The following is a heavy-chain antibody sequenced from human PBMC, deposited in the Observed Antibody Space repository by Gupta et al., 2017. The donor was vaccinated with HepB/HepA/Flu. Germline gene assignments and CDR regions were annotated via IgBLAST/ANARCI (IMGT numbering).Heavy chain of an antibody. CDR1: GFTFDDYA. V-gene: IGHV3-9*01. Sequence: EVQLVESGGGLVQPGRSLRLSCAASGFTFDDYAMHWVRQAPGKGLEWVSGISWNSGSIGYADSVKGRFTISRDNAKNSLYLQMNSLRAEDTALYYCAKDSQTIAAAGTISYWGQGTLVTVSS. CDR2: ISWNSGSI. CDR3: AKDSQTIAAAGTISY. D-gene: IGHD6-13*01. J-gene: IGHJ4*02.